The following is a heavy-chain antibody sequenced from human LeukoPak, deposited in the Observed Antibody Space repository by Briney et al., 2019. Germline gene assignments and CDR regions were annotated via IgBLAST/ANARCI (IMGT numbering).Heavy chain of an antibody. CDR1: GGTFTSYA. J-gene: IGHJ4*02. Sequence: ASVKVSCKASGGTFTSYAISWVRQAPGQGLEWMGWVNPNSGDTNYAQKFQGRITLTRDTSITTAYMELSRLLSDDTAMYYCVTTSHQKYYGSGSHYNNLDYWGQGTLVTVSS. V-gene: IGHV1-2*02. CDR3: VTTSHQKYYGSGSHYNNLDY. CDR2: VNPNSGDT. D-gene: IGHD3-10*01.